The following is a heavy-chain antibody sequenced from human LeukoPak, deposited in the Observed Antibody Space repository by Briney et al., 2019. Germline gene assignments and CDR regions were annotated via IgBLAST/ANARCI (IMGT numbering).Heavy chain of an antibody. CDR3: AKDQRYYYDSSGSSSDYFDY. V-gene: IGHV3-30*18. CDR1: GFTFSSYG. Sequence: PGRSLRLSCAASGFTFSSYGMHWVRQAPGKGLELVAVISYDGSNKYYADSVKGRFTISRDNSKNTLYLQMNSLRAEDTAVYYCAKDQRYYYDSSGSSSDYFDYWGQGTLVTVSS. D-gene: IGHD3-22*01. J-gene: IGHJ4*02. CDR2: ISYDGSNK.